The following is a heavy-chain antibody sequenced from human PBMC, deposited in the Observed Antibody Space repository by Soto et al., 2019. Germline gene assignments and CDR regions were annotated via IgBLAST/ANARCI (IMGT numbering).Heavy chain of an antibody. CDR2: ISTHNGNT. D-gene: IGHD6-19*01. CDR1: GYTFTAYG. CDR3: ARGVDVADVYYFAY. V-gene: IGHV1-18*04. Sequence: QVQLVQSGAEMKKPGASVKVSCKASGYTFTAYGITWVRQAPGQGLECMGWISTHNGNTNYAQKYQGRVTMTPDTSTSTAYMELRALRSDDAAGYYCARGVDVADVYYFAYWGQGTLVTVSS. J-gene: IGHJ4*02.